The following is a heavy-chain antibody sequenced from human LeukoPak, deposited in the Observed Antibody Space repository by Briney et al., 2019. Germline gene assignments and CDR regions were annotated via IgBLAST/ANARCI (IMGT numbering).Heavy chain of an antibody. J-gene: IGHJ4*02. Sequence: ASVKVSCKASGYTFTGYYMHWVRQAPGQGLEWMGRINPNSGGTNYAQKFQGRVTMTRDTSISTAYMELSRLRSDDTVVYYCAVYYDSSGSPCGYWGQGTLVTVSS. CDR1: GYTFTGYY. CDR2: INPNSGGT. V-gene: IGHV1-2*05. CDR3: AVYYDSSGSPCGY. D-gene: IGHD3-22*01.